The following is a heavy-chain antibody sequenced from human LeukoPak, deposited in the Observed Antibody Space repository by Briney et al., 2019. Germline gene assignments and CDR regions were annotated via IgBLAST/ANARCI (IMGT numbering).Heavy chain of an antibody. Sequence: GGFLRLSCAASGFTLSAYWMSWVRQTPGKGLEWVANIKQDGSEKYYVDSVKGRFTISRDNAKNSLYLQMNSLRVEDTAVYYCARYISGWPFDYWGQGTLVTVSS. CDR1: GFTLSAYW. J-gene: IGHJ4*02. V-gene: IGHV3-7*05. CDR3: ARYISGWPFDY. D-gene: IGHD6-19*01. CDR2: IKQDGSEK.